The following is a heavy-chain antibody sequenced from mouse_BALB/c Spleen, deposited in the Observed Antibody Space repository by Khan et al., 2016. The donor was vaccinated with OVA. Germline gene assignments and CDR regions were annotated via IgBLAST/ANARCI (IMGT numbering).Heavy chain of an antibody. CDR1: GFSLSDYG. CDR2: IWGGGST. CDR3: AKGVWSYYYTLDY. V-gene: IGHV2-6-5*01. J-gene: IGHJ4*01. Sequence: QVQLKESGPGLVAPSQNLSLTCTVSGFSLSDYGVSWIRQPPGKGLEWLGVIWGGGSTYYNSDLKSRLSISNDNSKSQVFLKMSSLQSDDTAMFYCAKGVWSYYYTLDYWGQGTSVTVSS.